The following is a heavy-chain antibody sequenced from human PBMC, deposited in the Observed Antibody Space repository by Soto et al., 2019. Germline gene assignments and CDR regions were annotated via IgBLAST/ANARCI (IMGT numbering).Heavy chain of an antibody. Sequence: PGGSLRLSCAASGFIFSDHYMDWVRQAPGKGLEWVGRTRNKANSYTIEYAASVKGRFTISRDDSKNSMYLQVNSLKSEDTAVYYCARDPNIVLVPAAIYYYYGMDVWGQGTTVTVSS. CDR3: ARDPNIVLVPAAIYYYYGMDV. CDR2: TRNKANSYTI. V-gene: IGHV3-72*01. CDR1: GFIFSDHY. D-gene: IGHD2-2*01. J-gene: IGHJ6*02.